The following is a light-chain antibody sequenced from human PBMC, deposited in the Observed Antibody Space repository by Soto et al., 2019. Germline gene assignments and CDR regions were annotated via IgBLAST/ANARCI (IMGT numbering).Light chain of an antibody. Sequence: DIQMTQSPSTLSGSVGDRVTITCRASQTISSWLAWYQQKPGKAPKLLIYAASSLQSGVPSRFSGSGSGTEFTLTISSLQPDDFATYYCQQYNSYSQTFGQGTKVDI. CDR3: QQYNSYSQT. V-gene: IGKV1-5*01. J-gene: IGKJ1*01. CDR2: AAS. CDR1: QTISSW.